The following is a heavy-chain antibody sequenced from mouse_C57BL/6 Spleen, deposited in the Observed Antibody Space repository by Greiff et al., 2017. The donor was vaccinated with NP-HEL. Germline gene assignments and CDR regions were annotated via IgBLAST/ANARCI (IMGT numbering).Heavy chain of an antibody. J-gene: IGHJ3*01. CDR1: GYAFSSSW. CDR2: IYPGDGDT. V-gene: IGHV1-82*01. CDR3: ARGDYSSAWFAY. D-gene: IGHD2-13*01. Sequence: VQLKESGPELVKPGASVKISCKASGYAFSSSWMNWVKQRPGKGLEWIGRIYPGDGDTNYNGKFKGKATLTADKSSSTACMQLSSLTSEDSAVYFCARGDYSSAWFAYWGQGTLVTVSA.